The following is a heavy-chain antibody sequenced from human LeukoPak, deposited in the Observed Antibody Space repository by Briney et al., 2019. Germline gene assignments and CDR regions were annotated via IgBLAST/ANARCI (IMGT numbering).Heavy chain of an antibody. Sequence: GGSLRLSCAASGFTFSSYGMHWVRQAPGKGLEWVAFIRYDGSNKYYTDSVKGRFTISRDNSKNSLYLQMNSLRAEDTAVYYCARVERGPMVRGVIKDYWGQGTLVTVSS. CDR1: GFTFSSYG. J-gene: IGHJ4*02. V-gene: IGHV3-30*02. CDR2: IRYDGSNK. D-gene: IGHD3-10*01. CDR3: ARVERGPMVRGVIKDY.